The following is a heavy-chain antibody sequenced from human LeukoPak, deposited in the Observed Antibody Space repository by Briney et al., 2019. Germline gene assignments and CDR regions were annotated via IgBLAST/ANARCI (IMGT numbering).Heavy chain of an antibody. CDR3: ARASGYYDSSGYWGDAFDI. J-gene: IGHJ3*02. CDR1: GFTVSSNY. Sequence: GGSLRLSCAASGFTVSSNYMSWVRQAPWKGLEWVSVIYSGGSTYYADSVKGRFTISRDNSKNTLCLQMNSLRAEDTAVYYCARASGYYDSSGYWGDAFDIWGQGTMVTVSS. V-gene: IGHV3-53*01. D-gene: IGHD3-22*01. CDR2: IYSGGST.